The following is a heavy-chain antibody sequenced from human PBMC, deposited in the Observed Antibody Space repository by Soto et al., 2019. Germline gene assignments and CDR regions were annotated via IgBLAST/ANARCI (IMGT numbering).Heavy chain of an antibody. J-gene: IGHJ6*02. CDR1: GGTFSSYA. D-gene: IGHD2-2*01. CDR3: ARSPTYCSSTSCYYYYGMDV. CDR2: IIPIFGTA. Sequence: QVQLVQSRAEVKKPESSVKVSCKASGGTFSSYAISWVRQAPGQGLEWMGGIIPIFGTANYAQKFQGRVTITADESTSTAYMELSSLRSEDTAVYYCARSPTYCSSTSCYYYYGMDVWGQGTTVTVSS. V-gene: IGHV1-69*01.